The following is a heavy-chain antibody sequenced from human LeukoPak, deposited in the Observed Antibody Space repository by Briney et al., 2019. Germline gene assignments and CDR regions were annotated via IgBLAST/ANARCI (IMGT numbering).Heavy chain of an antibody. V-gene: IGHV1-2*02. CDR3: ARGPILGLDY. D-gene: IGHD3-16*01. Sequence: ASVKVSCKASGYAFTDYYIHWVRQAPGLGLEWMGWINSNTGGPIYAQRFQGRVTLTRDTSVTTVYMEVSSLTSDDTAVYYCARGPILGLDYWGQGTLVTVSS. J-gene: IGHJ4*02. CDR1: GYAFTDYY. CDR2: INSNTGGP.